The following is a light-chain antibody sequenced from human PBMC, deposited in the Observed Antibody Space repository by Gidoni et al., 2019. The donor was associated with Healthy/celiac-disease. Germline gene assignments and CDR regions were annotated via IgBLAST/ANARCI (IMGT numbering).Light chain of an antibody. CDR1: QSVSSN. CDR3: QQYNNWPPRT. J-gene: IGKJ1*01. V-gene: IGKV3-15*01. Sequence: EIVMTQSPATLSVSPGERATLSCRVSQSVSSNLAWYQQKPGQAPTLLIYGASTRATGIPARFSGSGSGTEFTLTISSLQSEDFAVYYCQQYNNWPPRTFGQXTKVEIK. CDR2: GAS.